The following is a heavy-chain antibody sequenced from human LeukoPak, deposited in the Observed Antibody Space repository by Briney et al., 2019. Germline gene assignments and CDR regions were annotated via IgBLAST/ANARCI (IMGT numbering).Heavy chain of an antibody. J-gene: IGHJ5*02. V-gene: IGHV3-23*01. CDR1: GGSISSSSYY. Sequence: ETLSLTCTVSGGSISSSSYYWGWIRQAPGKGLEWVSSISGSGGNVYYAGSVRGRFTISRDNSKNTVYLQMNSLRAEDTATYYCARDIRNYYDSGAYGWFDPWGQGTLVPVSS. CDR3: ARDIRNYYDSGAYGWFDP. CDR2: ISGSGGNV. D-gene: IGHD3-10*01.